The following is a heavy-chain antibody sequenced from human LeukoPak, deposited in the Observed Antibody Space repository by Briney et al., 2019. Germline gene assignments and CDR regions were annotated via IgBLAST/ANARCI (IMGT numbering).Heavy chain of an antibody. CDR2: IYHSGST. D-gene: IGHD7-27*01. CDR1: GGSISSGGYS. Sequence: SETLSLTCAVSGGSISSGGYSWSWIRQPPGKGLEWIGYIYHSGSTYYNPSLKSRVTISVDRSKNQFSLKLSSVTAADTAVYYCARDLGTGVYDYWGQGTLVTVSS. V-gene: IGHV4-30-2*01. J-gene: IGHJ4*02. CDR3: ARDLGTGVYDY.